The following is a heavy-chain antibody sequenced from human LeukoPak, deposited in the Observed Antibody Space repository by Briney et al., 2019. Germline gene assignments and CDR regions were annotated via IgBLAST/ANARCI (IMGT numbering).Heavy chain of an antibody. J-gene: IGHJ6*03. Sequence: SVKVSCKASGGTFSSYAISWGRQAPGQGLEWMGGIIPIFGTANYAQKFQGRVTITTDESTSTAYMELSSLRSEDTAVYYCARGRSGSYYYYYYYMDVWGKGTTVTVSS. D-gene: IGHD1-26*01. CDR1: GGTFSSYA. CDR2: IIPIFGTA. CDR3: ARGRSGSYYYYYYYMDV. V-gene: IGHV1-69*05.